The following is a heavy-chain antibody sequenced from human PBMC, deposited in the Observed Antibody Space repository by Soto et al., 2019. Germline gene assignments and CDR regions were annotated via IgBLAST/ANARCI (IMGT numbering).Heavy chain of an antibody. J-gene: IGHJ6*03. CDR3: ARVISWDIVVVVAATCYYYMDV. CDR1: GYTFTSYG. V-gene: IGHV1-18*01. D-gene: IGHD2-15*01. Sequence: ASVKVSCKASGYTFTSYGISWVRQAPGQGLEWMGWISAYNGNTNYAQKLQGRVTMTTDTSTSTAYMELRSLRSDDTAVYYCARVISWDIVVVVAATCYYYMDVWGKGTTVTVSS. CDR2: ISAYNGNT.